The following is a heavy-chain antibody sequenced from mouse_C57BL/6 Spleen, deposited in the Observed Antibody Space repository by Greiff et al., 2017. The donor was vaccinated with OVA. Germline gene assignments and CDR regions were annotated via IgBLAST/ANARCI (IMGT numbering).Heavy chain of an antibody. CDR3: ARSGDDGDH. CDR1: GYTFTDYY. J-gene: IGHJ3*01. CDR2: IYPGSGNT. D-gene: IGHD2-13*01. Sequence: QVQLQQSGAELVRPGASVKLSCKASGYTFTDYYINWVKQRPGQGLEWIARIYPGSGNTYYNEKFKGKATLTAEKSSSTAYMQLSSLTSEDSAVYFCARSGDDGDHWGQGTLVTVSA. V-gene: IGHV1-76*01.